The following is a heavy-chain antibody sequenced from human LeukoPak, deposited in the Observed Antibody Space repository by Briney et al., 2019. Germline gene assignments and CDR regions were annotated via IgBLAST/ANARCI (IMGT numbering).Heavy chain of an antibody. CDR3: ARDRFSSSLDY. D-gene: IGHD6-6*01. CDR1: GFTFSSYS. Sequence: PGGSLRLSCAASGFTFSSYSMNWVRQAPGKGLEWVSYINSSSSTIYYADSVKGRFTISRDNAKNSLYLQMNSLRAEDTAVHYCARDRFSSSLDYWGQGTLVTVSS. CDR2: INSSSSTI. J-gene: IGHJ4*02. V-gene: IGHV3-48*01.